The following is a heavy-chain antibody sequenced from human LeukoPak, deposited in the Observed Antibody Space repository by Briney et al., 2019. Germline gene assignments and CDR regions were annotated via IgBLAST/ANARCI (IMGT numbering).Heavy chain of an antibody. D-gene: IGHD3-10*01. Sequence: GGSLRLSCVVPGFTFSDHCMTWVRQAPGKGPEWVANIKQGGSETFYVDSVKGRFTISRDNARNSLYLQMSSLRAEDTAVYYCARPLMYYYGSETYFWFDPWGQGTLVTVSS. J-gene: IGHJ5*02. CDR2: IKQGGSET. CDR3: ARPLMYYYGSETYFWFDP. V-gene: IGHV3-7*01. CDR1: GFTFSDHC.